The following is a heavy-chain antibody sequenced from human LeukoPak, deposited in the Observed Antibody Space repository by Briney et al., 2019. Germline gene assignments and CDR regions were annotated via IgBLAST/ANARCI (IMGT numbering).Heavy chain of an antibody. CDR1: GGSISSGGYY. CDR3: ASLARNQGHYYDSRVVAFDI. V-gene: IGHV4-31*03. D-gene: IGHD3-22*01. Sequence: SETLSLTCTVSGGSISSGGYYWSWIRQHPGKGLEWIGYIYYSGSTYYNPSLKSRVTISVDTSKNQFSLKLSSVTAADTAVYYCASLARNQGHYYDSRVVAFDIWGQGTVVTVSS. CDR2: IYYSGST. J-gene: IGHJ3*02.